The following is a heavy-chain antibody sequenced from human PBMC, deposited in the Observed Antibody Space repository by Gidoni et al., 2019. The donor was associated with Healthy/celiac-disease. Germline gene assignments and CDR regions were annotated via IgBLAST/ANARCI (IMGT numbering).Heavy chain of an antibody. J-gene: IGHJ6*04. CDR3: ARGSITIFGVVYLPQGTSWDV. V-gene: IGHV4-39*01. Sequence: GIYYSGSTYYNPSLKSRVTISVDTSKNQFSLKLSSVTAADTAVYYCARGSITIFGVVYLPQGTSWDVWGKGTTVTVSS. CDR2: IYYSGST. D-gene: IGHD3-3*01.